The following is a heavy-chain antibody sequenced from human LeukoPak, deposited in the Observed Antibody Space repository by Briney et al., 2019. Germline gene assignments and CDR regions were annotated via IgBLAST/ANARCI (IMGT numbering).Heavy chain of an antibody. V-gene: IGHV4-34*01. CDR3: ARSSGYSYGPGAFDI. D-gene: IGHD5-18*01. CDR1: GGSFSGYY. Sequence: PSETLSLTCAVYGGSFSGYYWSWIRQPPGKGLEWIGEINHSGSTNYNPSLKSRVTISVDTSKNQFSLKLSSVTAADTAVYYCARSSGYSYGPGAFDIWGQGTMVTVSS. J-gene: IGHJ3*02. CDR2: INHSGST.